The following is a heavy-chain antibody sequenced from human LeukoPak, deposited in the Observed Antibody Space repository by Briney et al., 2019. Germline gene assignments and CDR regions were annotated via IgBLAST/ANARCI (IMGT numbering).Heavy chain of an antibody. Sequence: GESLKISWKGFGYLFTNDWNGWVRQMPGRGLEWMGIIFPGYSDTIYSPSFQGLVTISADKSVNTAYLQWSSLKASDTAIYYRARRKRGGSAYWGQGTLVTVSS. V-gene: IGHV5-51*01. CDR1: GYLFTNDW. CDR2: IFPGYSDT. CDR3: ARRKRGGSAY. J-gene: IGHJ1*01. D-gene: IGHD3-3*01.